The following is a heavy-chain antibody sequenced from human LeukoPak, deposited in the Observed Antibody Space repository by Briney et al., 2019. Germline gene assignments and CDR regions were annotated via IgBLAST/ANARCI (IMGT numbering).Heavy chain of an antibody. CDR1: GYTFTSYG. V-gene: IGHV1-18*01. Sequence: ASVKVSCKASGYTFTSYGISWVRQAPGQGLEWMGWISAYNGNTNYAQKLQGRVTMTTDTSTSTAYMELRSLRSDDTAVYYCAIIAAAGTGGGDFDYWGQGTLVTVSS. CDR2: ISAYNGNT. CDR3: AIIAAAGTGGGDFDY. D-gene: IGHD6-13*01. J-gene: IGHJ4*02.